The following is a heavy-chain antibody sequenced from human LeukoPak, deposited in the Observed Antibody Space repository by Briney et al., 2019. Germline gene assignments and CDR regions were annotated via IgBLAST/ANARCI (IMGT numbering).Heavy chain of an antibody. V-gene: IGHV5-51*01. CDR3: ARSSGVVRGIVIGMDV. CDR1: GYSFTSYW. CDR2: IYSGDSDT. Sequence: LGESLKISCKGSGYSFTSYWIGWVRQMPGKGLEWMGIIYSGDSDTRYSPSFQGQVTISADKSISTAYLQWSSLKASDTAMYYCARSSGVVRGIVIGMDVWGKGTTVTVSS. J-gene: IGHJ6*04. D-gene: IGHD3-10*01.